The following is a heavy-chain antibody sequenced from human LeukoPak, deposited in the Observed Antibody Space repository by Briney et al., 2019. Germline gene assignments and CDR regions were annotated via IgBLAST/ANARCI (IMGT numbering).Heavy chain of an antibody. CDR1: GFTFSSYA. V-gene: IGHV3-23*01. CDR3: AKFRVAVPAAVFDY. J-gene: IGHJ4*02. Sequence: GGCLRLSCAASGFTFSSYAMSWVRPAPGKGLEWVSAISGSGGSTYYADSVKGRFTISRDNSNNTLYLQMNSLRADDTAVYYCAKFRVAVPAAVFDYWGQGTLVTVSS. CDR2: ISGSGGST. D-gene: IGHD2-2*01.